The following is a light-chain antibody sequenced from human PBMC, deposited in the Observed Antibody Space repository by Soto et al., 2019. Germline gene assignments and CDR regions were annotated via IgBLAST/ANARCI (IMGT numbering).Light chain of an antibody. J-gene: IGKJ4*01. CDR2: GAS. CDR1: QNIRNY. CDR3: QQGHSGLT. Sequence: DIQMTQSPSSLSASIGDRVTITCRASQNIRNYLNWYQQKSGKAPKLLIYGASSLQSGVPSRFSGSGSGTDFTLTISSLESEDFATYYYQQGHSGLTFGGGTTVEI. V-gene: IGKV1-39*01.